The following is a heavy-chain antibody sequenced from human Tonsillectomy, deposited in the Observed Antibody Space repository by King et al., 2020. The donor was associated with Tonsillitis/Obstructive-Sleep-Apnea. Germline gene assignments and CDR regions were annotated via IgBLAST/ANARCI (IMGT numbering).Heavy chain of an antibody. CDR2: IIVDGSST. Sequence: VQLVESGGDLVQPGGSLRLSCAASGFSFSSYWMHWVRQAPGKGLMWVSRIIVDGSSTSYADSVKGRFTISRDNAKNTLYLQLNSLRAEDAAVYYCTFGGRMPNDAFDFWGQGTMVTVSS. J-gene: IGHJ3*01. D-gene: IGHD3-3*01. CDR3: TFGGRMPNDAFDF. CDR1: GFSFSSYW. V-gene: IGHV3-74*01.